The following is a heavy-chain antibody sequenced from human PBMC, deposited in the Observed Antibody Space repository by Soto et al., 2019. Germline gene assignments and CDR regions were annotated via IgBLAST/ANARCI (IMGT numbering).Heavy chain of an antibody. D-gene: IGHD3-3*01. V-gene: IGHV4-39*01. CDR2: IYYSGST. CDR1: GGSISSSSYY. Sequence: SETLSLTCTVSGGSISSSSYYWGWIRQPPGKGLEWIGSIYYSGSTYYNPSLKSRVTISVDTSKNQFSLKLSSVTAADTAVYYCAITTDFWSGYYPWYFDYWGQGTLVTVSS. J-gene: IGHJ4*02. CDR3: AITTDFWSGYYPWYFDY.